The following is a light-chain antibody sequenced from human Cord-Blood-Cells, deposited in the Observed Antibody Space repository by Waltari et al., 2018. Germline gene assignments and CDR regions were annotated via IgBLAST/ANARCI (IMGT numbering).Light chain of an antibody. CDR1: SSDVGGYNY. CDR2: DVS. CDR3: SSYTSSSSLV. J-gene: IGLJ3*02. V-gene: IGLV2-14*01. Sequence: QSALTQPASVSGSPGQSITISCPGTSSDVGGYNYVSWYQQHPGNAPKLMIYDVSKRPSGVSNRLSGSKSGNTASLTTSGLQAEDEADYYCSSYTSSSSLVFGGGTKLTVL.